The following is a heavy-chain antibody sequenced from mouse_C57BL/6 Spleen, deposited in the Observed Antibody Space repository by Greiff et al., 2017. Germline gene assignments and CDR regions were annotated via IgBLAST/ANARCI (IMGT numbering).Heavy chain of an antibody. Sequence: VQLKESGPELVKPGASVKISCKASGYTFTDYYMNWVKQSHGKSLEWIGDINPNNGGTSYNQKFKGKATLTVDKSSSTAYMELRSLTSEDSAVYYCARPYDYDGRDWYFDVWGTGTTVTVSS. D-gene: IGHD2-4*01. J-gene: IGHJ1*03. V-gene: IGHV1-26*01. CDR3: ARPYDYDGRDWYFDV. CDR2: INPNNGGT. CDR1: GYTFTDYY.